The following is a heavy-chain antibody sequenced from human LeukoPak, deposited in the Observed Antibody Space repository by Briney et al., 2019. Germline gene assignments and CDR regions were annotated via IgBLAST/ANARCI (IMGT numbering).Heavy chain of an antibody. CDR3: AKHSSSWQYYFDY. D-gene: IGHD6-13*01. Sequence: GGSLRLSCAASGFTFSSYAMSWVRQAPGKGLEWVSAISGSGGSTYYADSVKGRFTISRDNSKNTLYLQMDSLRAEDTAVYYCAKHSSSWQYYFDYWGQGTLVTVSS. J-gene: IGHJ4*02. CDR2: ISGSGGST. V-gene: IGHV3-23*01. CDR1: GFTFSSYA.